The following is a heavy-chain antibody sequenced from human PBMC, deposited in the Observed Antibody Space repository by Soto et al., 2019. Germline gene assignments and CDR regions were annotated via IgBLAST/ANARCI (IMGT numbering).Heavy chain of an antibody. CDR1: GGSFSPYF. J-gene: IGHJ2*01. CDR2: INHSGST. V-gene: IGHV4-34*01. Sequence: SETLSLTCAVYGGSFSPYFWSWIREPPGKGKEWSGEINHSGSTNYNPTLTRRATLSVDTSKNQVSLKLTSVTAADTAFFFFARLSSGWQYYFFDFWGRGTPVPVSS. D-gene: IGHD6-19*01. CDR3: ARLSSGWQYYFFDF.